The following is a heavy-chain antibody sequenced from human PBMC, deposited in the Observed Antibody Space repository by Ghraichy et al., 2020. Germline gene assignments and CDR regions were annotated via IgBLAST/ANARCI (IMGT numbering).Heavy chain of an antibody. Sequence: SETLSLTCAVSGGSISSSNWWSWVRQPPGKGLEWIGEIYHSGSTNYNPSLKSRVTISVDKSKNQFSLKLSSVTAADTAVYYCARSPGYARSGYYFDYWGQGTLVTVSS. CDR2: IYHSGST. CDR1: GGSISSSNW. D-gene: IGHD5-12*01. CDR3: ARSPGYARSGYYFDY. V-gene: IGHV4-4*02. J-gene: IGHJ4*02.